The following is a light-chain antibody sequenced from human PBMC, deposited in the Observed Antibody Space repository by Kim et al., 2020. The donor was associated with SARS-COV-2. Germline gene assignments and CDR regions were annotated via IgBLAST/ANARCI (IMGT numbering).Light chain of an antibody. CDR1: KLGHKY. J-gene: IGLJ3*02. Sequence: SYELTQPPSVSVSPGQTASITCSGDKLGHKYACWYQQRPGQSPVLVIYQDNKRPSGIPERFSGSNSGNTATLTISGTQAMDEADYYCQAWDSSTWVFGGGTKLTVL. CDR3: QAWDSSTWV. CDR2: QDN. V-gene: IGLV3-1*01.